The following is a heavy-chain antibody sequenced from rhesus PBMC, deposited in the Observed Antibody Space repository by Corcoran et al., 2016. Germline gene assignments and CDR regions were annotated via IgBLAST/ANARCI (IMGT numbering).Heavy chain of an antibody. CDR3: ARTVGTVYFDY. CDR2: IYGSGGST. V-gene: IGHV4-160*01. D-gene: IGHD5-24*01. Sequence: QVQLQESGPGLVKPSETLSLTCAVSGGSISSNYWSWIRQAPGKGLEWIRRIYGSGGSTDYNPSLKSRGTISTDTSKNQFSLKLSSGTAADTAVYYCARTVGTVYFDYWGQGVLVTVSS. J-gene: IGHJ4*01. CDR1: GGSISSNY.